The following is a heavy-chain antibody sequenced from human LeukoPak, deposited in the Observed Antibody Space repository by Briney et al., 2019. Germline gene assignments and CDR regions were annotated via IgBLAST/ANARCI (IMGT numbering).Heavy chain of an antibody. CDR2: ISGSGGST. CDR3: AKGPPIAVAGTAGGY. V-gene: IGHV3-23*01. D-gene: IGHD6-19*01. J-gene: IGHJ4*02. CDR1: GFTFSSCA. Sequence: GGSLRLSCAASGFTFSSCAMSWVRQAPGKGLEWVSAISGSGGSTYSADSVKGRFTISRDNSKNTLYLQMNSLRAEDTAVYYCAKGPPIAVAGTAGGYWGQGTLVAVSS.